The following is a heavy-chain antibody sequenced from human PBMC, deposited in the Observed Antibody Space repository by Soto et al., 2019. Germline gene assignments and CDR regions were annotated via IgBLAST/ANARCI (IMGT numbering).Heavy chain of an antibody. V-gene: IGHV1-69*01. D-gene: IGHD3-22*01. J-gene: IGHJ3*02. CDR3: ARGSYYYDSSGYDDAFDI. Sequence: QVQLVQSGAEVKKPGSSVKVSCKASGGTFSSYAISWVRQAPGQGLEWMGGIIPIFGTANYAQKFQGRVTITADESTSTAYMELSSLRSEDTAVYYCARGSYYYDSSGYDDAFDIWGHGTMVTFSS. CDR2: IIPIFGTA. CDR1: GGTFSSYA.